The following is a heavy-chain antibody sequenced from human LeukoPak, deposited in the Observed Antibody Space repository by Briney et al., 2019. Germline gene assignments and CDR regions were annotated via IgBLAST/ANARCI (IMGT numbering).Heavy chain of an antibody. CDR2: IWYDGSNK. J-gene: IGHJ4*02. CDR3: AKDGGSYYGFDY. Sequence: GGSLRLSCAASGFTFSSYGTHWVRQAPGKGLEWVAVIWYDGSNKYYADSVKGRFTISRDNSKNTLYLQMNSLRAEDTAVYYCAKDGGSYYGFDYWGQGTLVTVSS. CDR1: GFTFSSYG. D-gene: IGHD1-26*01. V-gene: IGHV3-33*06.